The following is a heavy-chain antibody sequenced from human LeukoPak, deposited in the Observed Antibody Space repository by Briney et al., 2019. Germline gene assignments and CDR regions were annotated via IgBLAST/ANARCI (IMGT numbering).Heavy chain of an antibody. CDR2: IKQDGSEK. V-gene: IGHV3-7*01. CDR3: ARDRRFLEWLLYSPDAFDI. Sequence: GGSLRLSCAASGFTFSSYWMSWVRQAPGKGLEWVANIKQDGSEKYYVDSVKGRFTISRDNAKNSLYLQMNSLRAEDTAVYYCARDRRFLEWLLYSPDAFDIWGQGTMVTVSS. J-gene: IGHJ3*02. CDR1: GFTFSSYW. D-gene: IGHD3-3*01.